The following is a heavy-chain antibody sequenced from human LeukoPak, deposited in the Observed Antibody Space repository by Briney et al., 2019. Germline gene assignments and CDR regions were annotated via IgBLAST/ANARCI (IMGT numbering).Heavy chain of an antibody. V-gene: IGHV3-53*04. Sequence: GGSLRLSCAASGFTVSSNHMNWVRQAPGKGLEWVSVIYSGGSTYYADSVKGRFTISRHNSKNTLYLQMNSLRAEDTAVYYCARGAGWNYFGYWGQGTLVTVSS. CDR1: GFTVSSNH. J-gene: IGHJ4*02. D-gene: IGHD6-19*01. CDR3: ARGAGWNYFGY. CDR2: IYSGGST.